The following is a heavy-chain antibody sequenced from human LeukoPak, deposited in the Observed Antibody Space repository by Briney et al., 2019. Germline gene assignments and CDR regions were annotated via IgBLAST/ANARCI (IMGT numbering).Heavy chain of an antibody. CDR1: GFTFSSYG. V-gene: IGHV3-30*03. CDR3: ARAPPYYYDSSGYSYFDY. CDR2: ISYDGVSS. Sequence: GGSLRLSCAASGFTFSSYGMHWVRQAPGKGLRWVALISYDGVSSYYSDSVKGRFTISRDNSKNTMYLQMNSLRAEDTAVYYCARAPPYYYDSSGYSYFDYWGQGTLVTVSS. J-gene: IGHJ4*02. D-gene: IGHD3-22*01.